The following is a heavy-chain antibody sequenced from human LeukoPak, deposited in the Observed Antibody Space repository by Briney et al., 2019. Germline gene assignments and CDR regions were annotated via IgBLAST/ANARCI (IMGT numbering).Heavy chain of an antibody. Sequence: GASVKVSCKASGYTFTNYGVSWVRQAPGQGLEWMGWISAYSGNTNYAQKLQGRVTMTTDTSTSTAYMELRSLRSDDTAVYYCARDYYDSSGYAEYFQHWGQGTLVTVSS. CDR1: GYTFTNYG. D-gene: IGHD3-22*01. CDR2: ISAYSGNT. CDR3: ARDYYDSSGYAEYFQH. J-gene: IGHJ1*01. V-gene: IGHV1-18*01.